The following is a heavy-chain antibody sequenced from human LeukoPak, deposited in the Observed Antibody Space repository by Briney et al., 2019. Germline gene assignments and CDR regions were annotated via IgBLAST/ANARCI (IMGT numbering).Heavy chain of an antibody. J-gene: IGHJ6*03. CDR1: EFTFRSYA. V-gene: IGHV3-23*01. CDR3: AKDGFGGAARGYYYYYMDV. D-gene: IGHD3-16*01. CDR2: ISGSGGST. Sequence: GGSLRLSCAASEFTFRSYAMSWVRQAPGKGLEWVSTISGSGGSTYYADSVKGRFTISRDNSKNTVYVRMNSLRAEDTAVYYCAKDGFGGAARGYYYYYMDVWGKGTTVTVSS.